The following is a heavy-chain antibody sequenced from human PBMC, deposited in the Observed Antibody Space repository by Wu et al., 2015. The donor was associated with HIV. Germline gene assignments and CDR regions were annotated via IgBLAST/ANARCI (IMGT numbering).Heavy chain of an antibody. CDR3: ATDIRGYNMVAGWFDP. J-gene: IGHJ5*02. Sequence: QVQLVQSGAEVKKPGSSVKVSCKVSGGTFTSYGISWVRQAPGQGLEWMGWISTYNGNTNYAQKFQGRVTMTTDTSTSTAYMDLRSLRSDDTAVYYCATDIRGYNMVAGWFDPWGQGTLVIVSS. V-gene: IGHV1-18*01. D-gene: IGHD5-18*01. CDR1: GGTFTSYG. CDR2: ISTYNGNT.